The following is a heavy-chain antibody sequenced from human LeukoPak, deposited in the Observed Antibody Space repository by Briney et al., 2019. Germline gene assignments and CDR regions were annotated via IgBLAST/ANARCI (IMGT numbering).Heavy chain of an antibody. V-gene: IGHV4-4*07. CDR3: AREKEGYDSSGYYLVFDP. D-gene: IGHD3-22*01. J-gene: IGHJ5*02. Sequence: SETLSLTCTVSGGSITNYFWSWIRQPAGKGLEWIGRIYATGSTNYNPSLKSRVTMSVDTSKNQFSLKLSSVTAADTAVYYCAREKEGYDSSGYYLVFDPWGQGTLVTVSS. CDR1: GGSITNYF. CDR2: IYATGST.